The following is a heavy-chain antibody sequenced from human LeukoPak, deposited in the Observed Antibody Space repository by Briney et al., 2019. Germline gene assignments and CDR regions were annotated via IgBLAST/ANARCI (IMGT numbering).Heavy chain of an antibody. CDR1: GYSFSTYC. CDR3: ARRIAGAGTAADFDY. CDR2: IYPADSDT. D-gene: IGHD6-19*01. Sequence: GESLKISCKGSGYSFSTYCIGWVRQMPGKGREWMGSIYPADSDTRYNPSFKGQVTISADRSISTASLHWSSLKASDTAMYYCARRIAGAGTAADFDYWGQGTLVTVSS. J-gene: IGHJ4*02. V-gene: IGHV5-51*01.